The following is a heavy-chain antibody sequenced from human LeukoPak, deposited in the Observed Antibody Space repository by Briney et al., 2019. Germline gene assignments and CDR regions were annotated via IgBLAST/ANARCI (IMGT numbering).Heavy chain of an antibody. V-gene: IGHV3-23*01. Sequence: GGTLILSCAASGFTFSNYAMSWVRQAPGKGLEWVSVISGSSSSTYYADSVKGRFTISRDNSKNTLYLQMNSLRAEDTAVYYCAKDGYDSSGYYYPDAFDIWGQGTMVTVPS. CDR1: GFTFSNYA. J-gene: IGHJ3*02. D-gene: IGHD3-22*01. CDR3: AKDGYDSSGYYYPDAFDI. CDR2: ISGSSSST.